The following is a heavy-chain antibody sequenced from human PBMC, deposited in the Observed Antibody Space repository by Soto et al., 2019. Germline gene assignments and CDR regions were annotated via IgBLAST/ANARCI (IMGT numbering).Heavy chain of an antibody. Sequence: QVQLVESGGGVVQPGRSLRLSCAASGFTFSSYGMHWVRQAPGKGLEWVAVIWYDGSNKYYADSVKGRFTISRDNSKNTLYLQMNSLRAEDTAVYYCARGVIDYGDYLGVGGYWGQGTLVTVSS. J-gene: IGHJ4*02. CDR2: IWYDGSNK. CDR3: ARGVIDYGDYLGVGGY. V-gene: IGHV3-33*01. D-gene: IGHD4-17*01. CDR1: GFTFSSYG.